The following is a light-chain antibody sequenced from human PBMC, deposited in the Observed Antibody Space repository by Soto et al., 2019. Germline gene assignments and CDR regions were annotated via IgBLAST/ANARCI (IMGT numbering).Light chain of an antibody. CDR1: SSDVGTYDL. CDR3: CSYAGSSTLV. Sequence: QSALTQPASVSGSPGQSIAISCTGTSSDVGTYDLVSWYQHHPGKAPKLMIYEGSKRPSGVSDRFSGSKSGNTASLTISGLQAEDEADYHCCSYAGSSTLVFGGGTKLTVL. J-gene: IGLJ2*01. CDR2: EGS. V-gene: IGLV2-23*01.